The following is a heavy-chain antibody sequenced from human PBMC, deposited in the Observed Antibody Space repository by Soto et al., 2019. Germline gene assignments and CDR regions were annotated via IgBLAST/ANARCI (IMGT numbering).Heavy chain of an antibody. Sequence: GGSLRLSCAASGFTFNNYAMNWVRQAPGKGLEWVATISAAGGSTYYADSVKGRFTISRDNSKNTLYLQMNGLRVEDTAVYYCAKDRLAGNFDYWGQGTQVTVSS. D-gene: IGHD6-25*01. V-gene: IGHV3-23*01. CDR1: GFTFNNYA. CDR2: ISAAGGST. CDR3: AKDRLAGNFDY. J-gene: IGHJ4*02.